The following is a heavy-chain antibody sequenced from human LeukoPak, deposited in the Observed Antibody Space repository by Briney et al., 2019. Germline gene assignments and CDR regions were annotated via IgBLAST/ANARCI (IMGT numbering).Heavy chain of an antibody. V-gene: IGHV4-4*02. Sequence: PSGTLSLTCAVSGGSISSSNWWSWIRQPPGKGLEWIASIYYSGNTFYNPSLKSRVTISLDRSKHQFSLELRSVTAADMAVYYCAAGIEVAGAPFDYWGQGTLVTVSS. CDR3: AAGIEVAGAPFDY. CDR2: IYYSGNT. CDR1: GGSISSSNW. J-gene: IGHJ4*02. D-gene: IGHD6-19*01.